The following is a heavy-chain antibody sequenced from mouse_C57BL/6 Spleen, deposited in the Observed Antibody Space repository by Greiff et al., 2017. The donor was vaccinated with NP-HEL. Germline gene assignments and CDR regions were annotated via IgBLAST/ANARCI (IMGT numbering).Heavy chain of an antibody. CDR3: ARGRDDYDGLYYFDY. V-gene: IGHV5-16*01. Sequence: EVKVVESEGGLVQPGSSMKLSCTASGFTFSDYYMAWVRQVPEKGLEWVANINYDGSSTYYLDSLKSRFLISRDNAKNNLYLQMSSLKSEDTATYYCARGRDDYDGLYYFDYWGQGTTLTVSS. J-gene: IGHJ2*01. CDR1: GFTFSDYY. CDR2: INYDGSST. D-gene: IGHD2-4*01.